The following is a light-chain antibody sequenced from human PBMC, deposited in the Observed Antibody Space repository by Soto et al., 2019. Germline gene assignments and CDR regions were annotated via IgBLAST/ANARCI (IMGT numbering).Light chain of an antibody. J-gene: IGLJ2*01. CDR1: TGAVTSGHY. CDR3: LLTYRAVRV. V-gene: IGLV7-46*01. CDR2: DTT. Sequence: QAVVTQEHSLTVSPGGTVTLTCGSSTGAVTSGHYPYWFQQRPGQAPRTLIYDTTNKHSWTPARFSGSLLGGKAALTLSGAQLEDEAEYYCLLTYRAVRVFGGGTKVTVL.